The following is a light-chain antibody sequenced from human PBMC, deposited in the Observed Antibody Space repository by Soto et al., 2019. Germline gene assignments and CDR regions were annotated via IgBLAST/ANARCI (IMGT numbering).Light chain of an antibody. CDR3: QQYNNWPPWT. CDR2: GAS. J-gene: IGKJ1*01. Sequence: EIVMTQSPATVSVSRGEIATLSCRASQSVSSNLARYQQKPGQAPRLLIYGASTRATGIPARFSGSGSGTEFTLTISSLQSEDFAVYYCQQYNNWPPWTFGQGTKVDIK. V-gene: IGKV3-15*01. CDR1: QSVSSN.